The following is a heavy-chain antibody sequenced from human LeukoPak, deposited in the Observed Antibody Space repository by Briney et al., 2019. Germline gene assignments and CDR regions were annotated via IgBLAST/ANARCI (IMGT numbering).Heavy chain of an antibody. CDR3: AKGGGGVLAP. V-gene: IGHV3-23*01. CDR2: ISGSGSST. Sequence: PGGSLRLSCAASGFTFSSYSMNWVRQAPGKGLEWGSSISGSGSSTYYAASVKGRFTISRDNSKNALFLKMNLLKADDTALYYGAKGGGGVLAPGGQGTLVTVSS. D-gene: IGHD3-16*01. CDR1: GFTFSSYS. J-gene: IGHJ5*02.